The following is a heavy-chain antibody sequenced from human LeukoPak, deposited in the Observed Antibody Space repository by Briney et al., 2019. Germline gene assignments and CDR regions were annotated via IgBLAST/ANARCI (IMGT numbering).Heavy chain of an antibody. CDR1: GYTFTSYG. CDR2: ISAYNGNT. Sequence: ASVKVSCKASGYTFTSYGISWVRQAPGQGLEWMGWISAYNGNTNYAQKLQGRVTMTTDTSTSTAYMELRSLRSDDTAVCYCARSFFPANQPGSSSWQNWGQGTLVTVSS. D-gene: IGHD6-6*01. J-gene: IGHJ4*02. CDR3: ARSFFPANQPGSSSWQN. V-gene: IGHV1-18*01.